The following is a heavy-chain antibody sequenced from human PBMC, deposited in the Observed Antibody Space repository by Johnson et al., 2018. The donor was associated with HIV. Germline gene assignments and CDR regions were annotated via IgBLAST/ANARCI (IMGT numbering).Heavy chain of an antibody. V-gene: IGHV3-30*04. CDR3: ARDRGSMPAVAFDI. CDR1: GFTFSNSA. J-gene: IGHJ3*02. CDR2: ISYVGTNE. D-gene: IGHD2-2*01. Sequence: QVQLVESGGGVVQPGRSLRLSCAASGFTFSNSAMHWVRQAPGKGLEWVAVISYVGTNEYYAASVKGRFTISRDNSKNTLYLQMNSLRAEDTAVYYCARDRGSMPAVAFDIWGQGTMVTVSS.